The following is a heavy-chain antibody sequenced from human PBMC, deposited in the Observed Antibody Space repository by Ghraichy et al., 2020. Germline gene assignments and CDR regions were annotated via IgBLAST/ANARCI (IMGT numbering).Heavy chain of an antibody. Sequence: ASVKVSCKASGYTFTSYGISWVRQAPGQGLEWMGWISAYNGNTNYAQKLQGRVTMTTDTSTSTAYMELRSLRSDDTAVYYCARDRSPLVVITGGLDPWGQGTLVTVSS. J-gene: IGHJ5*02. CDR2: ISAYNGNT. D-gene: IGHD3-22*01. CDR1: GYTFTSYG. CDR3: ARDRSPLVVITGGLDP. V-gene: IGHV1-18*01.